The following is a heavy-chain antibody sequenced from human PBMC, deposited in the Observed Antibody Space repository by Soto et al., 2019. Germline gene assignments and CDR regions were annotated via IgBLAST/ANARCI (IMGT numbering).Heavy chain of an antibody. CDR1: GGSISSSSY. V-gene: IGHV4-39*01. D-gene: IGHD6-13*01. Sequence: QLQLQESGPGLVKPSETLSLTCTVSGGSISSSSYWGWIRQPPGKGLEWIGSIYSIGSTYYNPSLKSRVTISVDTSKHQFSLKLSSVTAADTAGYYCRRSSRYSTDVWGQGTTVTVSS. J-gene: IGHJ6*02. CDR2: IYSIGST. CDR3: RRSSRYSTDV.